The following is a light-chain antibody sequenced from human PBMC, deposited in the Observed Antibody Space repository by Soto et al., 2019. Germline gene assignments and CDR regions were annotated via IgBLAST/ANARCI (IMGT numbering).Light chain of an antibody. V-gene: IGKV3-15*01. Sequence: EIVITQSPATLSVSPGEGATLSCRASQSLSRSLAWYQQKPGQAPRLLIFGASTRVTGIPARFSGSGSGTEFTLTISSLQSEDFAVYYCQQYSNWPPITFGQGTRLEIK. CDR1: QSLSRS. J-gene: IGKJ5*01. CDR3: QQYSNWPPIT. CDR2: GAS.